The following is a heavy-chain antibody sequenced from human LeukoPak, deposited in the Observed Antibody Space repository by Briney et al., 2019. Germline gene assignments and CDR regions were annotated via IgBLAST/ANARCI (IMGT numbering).Heavy chain of an antibody. J-gene: IGHJ4*02. Sequence: GGSLRLSCAASGLTFSSYAMSWVRQAPAKGLEWVSAISGSGGRTYYADSVKGRFTISRDNSMDTLYLQMNSLRADDTAVYYCAKGARWELPLDYWGQGTLVTVSS. CDR3: AKGARWELPLDY. V-gene: IGHV3-23*01. CDR1: GLTFSSYA. D-gene: IGHD1-26*01. CDR2: ISGSGGRT.